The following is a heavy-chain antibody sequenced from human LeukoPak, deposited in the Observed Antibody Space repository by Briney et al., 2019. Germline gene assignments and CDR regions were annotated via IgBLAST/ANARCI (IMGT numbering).Heavy chain of an antibody. V-gene: IGHV3-21*01. CDR3: ARVRLGELSPIDY. CDR1: GFTFSSYS. D-gene: IGHD3-16*02. CDR2: ISSSSYI. J-gene: IGHJ4*02. Sequence: GGSLRLSCAASGFTFSSYSMNWVRQAPGKGLEWVSSISSSSYIYYADSVKGRFTISRDNAKNSLYLQMNSLRAEDTAVYYCARVRLGELSPIDYRGQGTLVTVSS.